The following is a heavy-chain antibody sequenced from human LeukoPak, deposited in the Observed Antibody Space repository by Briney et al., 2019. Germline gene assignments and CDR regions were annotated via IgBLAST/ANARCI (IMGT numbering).Heavy chain of an antibody. D-gene: IGHD3-22*01. J-gene: IGHJ6*03. CDR3: ARLRAYDNSGYYYQPYYYYYYMDV. CDR2: IYYSGST. Sequence: SETLSLTCTVSGGSISSYYWGWIRQPPGKGLEWIGCIYYSGSTYYNPSLKSRVTISVDTSKNQFSLKLSSVTAADTAVYYCARLRAYDNSGYYYQPYYYYYYMDVWGKGTTVTVSS. CDR1: GGSISSYY. V-gene: IGHV4-39*01.